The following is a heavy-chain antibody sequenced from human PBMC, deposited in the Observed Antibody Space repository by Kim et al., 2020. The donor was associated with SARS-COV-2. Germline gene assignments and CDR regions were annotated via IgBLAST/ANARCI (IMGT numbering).Heavy chain of an antibody. CDR3: AKDRIAVATAYFDY. D-gene: IGHD6-19*01. CDR2: ISYDGSNK. Sequence: GGSLRLSCAASGFTFSSYGMHWVRQAPGKGLEWVAVISYDGSNKYYADSVKGRFTISRDNSKNTLYLQMNSLRAEDTAVYYCAKDRIAVATAYFDYWGQGTLVTVSS. J-gene: IGHJ4*02. V-gene: IGHV3-30*18. CDR1: GFTFSSYG.